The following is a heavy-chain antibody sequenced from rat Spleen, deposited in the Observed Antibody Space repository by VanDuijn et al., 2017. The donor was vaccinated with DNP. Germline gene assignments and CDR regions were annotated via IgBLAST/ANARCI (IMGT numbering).Heavy chain of an antibody. J-gene: IGHJ1*01. CDR2: ISATGGST. Sequence: EVQLVESGGGLVQPGRSLKLSCAASGFTFSYYGMAWVRQAPKMGLEWVASISATGGSTSYRDSVKGRFTSYRDNAKNTLYLQMNSPRSEDTATYYCARGSGTYYWYFDFWGPGTMVTVSS. CDR3: ARGSGTYYWYFDF. CDR1: GFTFSYYG. D-gene: IGHD5-1*01. V-gene: IGHV5S13*01.